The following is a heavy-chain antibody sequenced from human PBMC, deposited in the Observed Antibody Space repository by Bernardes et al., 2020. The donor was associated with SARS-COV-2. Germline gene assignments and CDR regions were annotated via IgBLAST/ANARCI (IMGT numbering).Heavy chain of an antibody. V-gene: IGHV3-74*01. CDR2: INGDGSTT. CDR1: GFTFSSYW. J-gene: IGHJ5*02. D-gene: IGHD5-18*01. CDR3: ARDQGYSYGNNWFDP. Sequence: GGSLSLSCAASGFTFSSYWMHWVRQAPGKGLVWVSRINGDGSTTTYADSVKGRFTVSRDNAKNTLYLRMNSLRAEDTAVYYCARDQGYSYGNNWFDPWGQGTLVTVSS.